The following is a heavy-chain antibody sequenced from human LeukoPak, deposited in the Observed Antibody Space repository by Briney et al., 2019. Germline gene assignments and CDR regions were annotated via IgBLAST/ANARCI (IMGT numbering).Heavy chain of an antibody. CDR3: ARGRPGVTMVRGVGWFDP. CDR2: INHSGST. CDR1: GGSFSGYY. V-gene: IGHV4-34*01. D-gene: IGHD3-10*01. J-gene: IGHJ5*02. Sequence: PSETLSLTCAVYGGSFSGYYWSWIRQPPGKGLEWIGEINHSGSTNYNPSLKSRVTISVDTSKNQFSLKLSSVTAADTAVYYCARGRPGVTMVRGVGWFDPWGQGTLVTVSS.